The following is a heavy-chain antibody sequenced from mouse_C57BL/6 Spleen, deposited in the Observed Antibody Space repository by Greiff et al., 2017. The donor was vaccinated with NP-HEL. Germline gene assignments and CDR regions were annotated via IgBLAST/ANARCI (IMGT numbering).Heavy chain of an antibody. CDR2: INPYNGGT. CDR1: GYTFTDYY. V-gene: IGHV1-19*01. J-gene: IGHJ2*01. D-gene: IGHD1-1*01. CDR3: ARERPITTVVATDD. Sequence: VQLQQSGPVLVKPGASVKMSCKASGYTFTDYYMNWVKQSHGKSLEWIGVINPYNGGTSYNQKFKGKATLTVDKSSSTAYMELNSLTSEDSAVYYCARERPITTVVATDDWGKGTTLTVSS.